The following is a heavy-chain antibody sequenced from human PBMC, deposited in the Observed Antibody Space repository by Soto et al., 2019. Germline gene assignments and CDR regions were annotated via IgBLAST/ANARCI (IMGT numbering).Heavy chain of an antibody. CDR3: AKDRYLDHDSRGYLFDN. CDR1: GFTFNIYA. D-gene: IGHD3-22*01. CDR2: ISRYGDFT. J-gene: IGHJ4*02. Sequence: VQLLESGGDLIQPGGSLRLSCAASGFTFNIYAMTWVRQAPGKGLEWVSAISRYGDFTYYADSVEGRFTISRDNSKNTLYLQMTSLRAEDTAVYYCAKDRYLDHDSRGYLFDNWGQGTLVTVSS. V-gene: IGHV3-23*01.